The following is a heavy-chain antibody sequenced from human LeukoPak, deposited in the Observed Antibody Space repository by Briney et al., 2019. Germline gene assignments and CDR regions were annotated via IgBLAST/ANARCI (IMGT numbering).Heavy chain of an antibody. CDR3: AKVYSWDVDYGMDV. D-gene: IGHD1-20*01. J-gene: IGHJ6*02. V-gene: IGHV3-9*01. Sequence: GGSLRLSCAASGFTFDDYAMHWVRQAPGKGLEWASGISWNSGSIGYADSVKGRFTISRDNAKNSLYLQMNSLRVEDTAVYYCAKVYSWDVDYGMDVWGQGTTVTVSS. CDR2: ISWNSGSI. CDR1: GFTFDDYA.